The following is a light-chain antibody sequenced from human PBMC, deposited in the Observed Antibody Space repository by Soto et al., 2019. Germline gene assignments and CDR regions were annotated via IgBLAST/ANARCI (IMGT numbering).Light chain of an antibody. Sequence: QSALTQPASVSGSPGQSITISCTGTSSDVGGYNYVSWHQQHAGKAPKLMIYEVSNRPSGVSNRFSGSKSGNTASLTISGLQAEDEADYYCSSYTSSTTLLFGGGTKVTVL. V-gene: IGLV2-14*01. CDR1: SSDVGGYNY. CDR3: SSYTSSTTLL. J-gene: IGLJ3*02. CDR2: EVS.